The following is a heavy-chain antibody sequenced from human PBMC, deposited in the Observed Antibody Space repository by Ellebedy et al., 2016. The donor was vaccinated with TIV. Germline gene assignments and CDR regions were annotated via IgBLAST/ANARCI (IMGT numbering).Heavy chain of an antibody. V-gene: IGHV3-7*03. J-gene: IGHJ3*02. Sequence: GGSLRLSCAASGFTFSSYWMTWVRQAPGKGLEWVANMRDEGSEKNYVESVRGRFTISRDNAKNSLYLQMNSRGAENTAVYYCATDGSYGDYLSPTHAFVIWGQGTMVTVSS. CDR3: ATDGSYGDYLSPTHAFVI. D-gene: IGHD4-17*01. CDR1: GFTFSSYW. CDR2: MRDEGSEK.